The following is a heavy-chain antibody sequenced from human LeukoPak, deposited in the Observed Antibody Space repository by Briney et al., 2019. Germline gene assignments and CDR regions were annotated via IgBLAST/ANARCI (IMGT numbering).Heavy chain of an antibody. Sequence: EASVKVSCKASGYTFTSYDINWVRQATGQGLEWMGWMNPNSGNTGYAQKFQGRVTMTRNTSISTAYMELSSLRSEDTAVYYCARGETALDKGEFDYWGQGTLVTVSS. CDR1: GYTFTSYD. D-gene: IGHD1-1*01. CDR3: ARGETALDKGEFDY. V-gene: IGHV1-8*01. J-gene: IGHJ4*02. CDR2: MNPNSGNT.